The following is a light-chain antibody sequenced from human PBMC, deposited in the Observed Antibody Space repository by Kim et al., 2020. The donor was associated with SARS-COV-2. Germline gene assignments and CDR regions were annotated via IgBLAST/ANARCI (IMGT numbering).Light chain of an antibody. Sequence: APPEDRVTITCRASQDISRHIASYQQKPEKAPKLLIYSASTLQTGVPSRFSGSGSVTDFTLTITYLRSEDIATYNSEQYNRYPPAFGGGTKVDIK. CDR3: EQYNRYPPA. J-gene: IGKJ4*01. CDR2: SAS. CDR1: QDISRH. V-gene: IGKV1-8*01.